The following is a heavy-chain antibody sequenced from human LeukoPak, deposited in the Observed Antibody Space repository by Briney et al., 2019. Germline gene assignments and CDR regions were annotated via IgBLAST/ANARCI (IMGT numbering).Heavy chain of an antibody. J-gene: IGHJ4*02. D-gene: IGHD3-3*01. Sequence: SETLSLTCTVSGCSISSSSYYWGWIRQPPGKGLEWIGSIYYSGNIYYNPSLKSRVTIFVDTSKNQFSLKLSSVTAADTAVYYCQSRYLEWLLDYWGQGTLVTVSS. CDR3: QSRYLEWLLDY. CDR1: GCSISSSSYY. V-gene: IGHV4-39*01. CDR2: IYYSGNI.